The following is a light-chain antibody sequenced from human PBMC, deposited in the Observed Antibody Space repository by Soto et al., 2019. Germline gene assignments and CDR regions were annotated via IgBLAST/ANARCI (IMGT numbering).Light chain of an antibody. V-gene: IGLV2-14*01. CDR3: SSYLGSSTLSGV. CDR1: TSDVGGYDY. Sequence: QSALTQPASVSGSPGQSITVSCTGTTSDVGGYDYVAWYQQHPGKAPKLMIYDVSSRPSGVSNRFSGSKSGNTASLTISVLQAEDEADYYCSSYLGSSTLSGVFGTGTKVTVL. J-gene: IGLJ1*01. CDR2: DVS.